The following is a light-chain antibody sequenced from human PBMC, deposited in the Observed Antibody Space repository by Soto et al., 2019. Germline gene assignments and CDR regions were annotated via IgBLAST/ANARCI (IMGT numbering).Light chain of an antibody. CDR1: RSDVGSYNL. CDR3: CSYAGSSTLV. CDR2: EGS. Sequence: QSVLTQPASVSGSPGQSITISCTGTRSDVGSYNLVSWYQHHPGKAPKLMIYEGSKRPSGVSNRFSGSKSGNTASLTISGLQAEDEGDYYCCSYAGSSTLVFGGGTKVTVL. V-gene: IGLV2-23*01. J-gene: IGLJ2*01.